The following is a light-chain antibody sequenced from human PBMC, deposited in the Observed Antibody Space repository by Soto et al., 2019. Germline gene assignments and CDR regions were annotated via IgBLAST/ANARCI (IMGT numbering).Light chain of an antibody. CDR1: QSVISRN. J-gene: IGKJ5*01. CDR3: QQYGSSPQPIT. V-gene: IGKV3-20*01. Sequence: EIVLTQSPGTLSLSPGERATLSCRASQSVISRNLAWYQQKPGQAPRRLIYGASSRATGIPDRFSGSGSGTDFTLTISRLEPEDFAVYYCQQYGSSPQPITFGQGTRLEIK. CDR2: GAS.